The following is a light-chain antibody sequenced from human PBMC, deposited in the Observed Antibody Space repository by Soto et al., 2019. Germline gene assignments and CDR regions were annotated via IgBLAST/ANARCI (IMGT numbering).Light chain of an antibody. CDR1: SSDIGNYNY. CDR2: EVI. J-gene: IGLJ2*01. V-gene: IGLV2-8*01. Sequence: QSALTQPPSASGSPGQSVTISCTGTSSDIGNYNYVSWYQQHPGKAPKLMIYEVIKRPSGVPDRFSGSKSGNTASLTVSGLQAEDEADYYCTSYAASTVVFGGGTKVTVL. CDR3: TSYAASTVV.